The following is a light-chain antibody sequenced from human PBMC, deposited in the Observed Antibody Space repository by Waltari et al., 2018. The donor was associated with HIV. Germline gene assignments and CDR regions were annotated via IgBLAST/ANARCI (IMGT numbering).Light chain of an antibody. CDR1: SSNIGSNY. J-gene: IGLJ3*02. CDR3: AAWDGSLSGFWV. CDR2: RNN. Sequence: QSVLTQPPSASGTPGQRVTISCSGSSSNIGSNYVYWYQQLPGTAPKLLIYRNNHRPSGVPDRFSASKSATSASLAISGLRSEDEADYYCAAWDGSLSGFWVFGGGTKLAVL. V-gene: IGLV1-47*01.